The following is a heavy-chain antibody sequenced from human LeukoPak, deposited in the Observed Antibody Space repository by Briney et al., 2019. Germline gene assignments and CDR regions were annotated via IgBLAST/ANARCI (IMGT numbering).Heavy chain of an antibody. D-gene: IGHD3-10*01. CDR1: GFTFSNYW. CDR3: ATNRWFGEPDY. J-gene: IGHJ4*02. CDR2: IKQDGSEE. V-gene: IGHV3-7*01. Sequence: GGSLRLSCAASGFTFSNYWMSRVRQAPGKGLEWVANIKQDGSEEYYVGSVKGRFTISRDNAKNSLYLQMNSLRAEDTAVYYCATNRWFGEPDYWGQGTLVTVSS.